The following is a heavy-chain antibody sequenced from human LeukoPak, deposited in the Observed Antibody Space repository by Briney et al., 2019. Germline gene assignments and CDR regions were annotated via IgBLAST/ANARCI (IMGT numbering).Heavy chain of an antibody. Sequence: GGSLRLSCAASGFTFSSNWMHWVRQAPGKGLVWVSRINEDGSTTNYADSVKDRSTIFRDNAKNTLYLQMNSLRAEDTAVYYCVRDLGGRSGHWGQGTLVTVSS. V-gene: IGHV3-74*01. CDR3: VRDLGGRSGH. CDR2: INEDGSTT. CDR1: GFTFSSNW. J-gene: IGHJ4*02. D-gene: IGHD1-26*01.